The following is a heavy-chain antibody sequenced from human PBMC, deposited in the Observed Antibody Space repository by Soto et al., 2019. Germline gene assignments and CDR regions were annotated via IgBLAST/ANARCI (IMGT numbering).Heavy chain of an antibody. CDR3: ATEDRITMVRGVIIPLGDYYYYGTDV. V-gene: IGHV1-24*01. CDR2: FDPEDGEA. J-gene: IGHJ6*02. CDR1: GYTLTELS. D-gene: IGHD3-10*01. Sequence: GASVKVSCKVSGYTLTELSMHWVRQAPGKGLEWMGGFDPEDGEAIYAQKFQGRVTMTEDTSTDTAYMELSSLRSEDTAVYYCATEDRITMVRGVIIPLGDYYYYGTDVWG.